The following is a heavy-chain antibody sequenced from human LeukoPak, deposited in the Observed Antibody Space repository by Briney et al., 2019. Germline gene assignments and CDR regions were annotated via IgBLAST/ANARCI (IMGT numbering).Heavy chain of an antibody. CDR2: ISGSGNRT. CDR1: GFTFSSYA. J-gene: IGHJ4*02. CDR3: AKGPPYIIL. D-gene: IGHD3-10*01. Sequence: GGSLRLSCAASGFTFSSYAMSWVRQAPGKGLEWVSSISGSGNRTYYADSVKGRFTISRDNSKNTLFLQMNSLRAEDTAVYYCAKGPPYIILWGQGTLDTVSS. V-gene: IGHV3-23*01.